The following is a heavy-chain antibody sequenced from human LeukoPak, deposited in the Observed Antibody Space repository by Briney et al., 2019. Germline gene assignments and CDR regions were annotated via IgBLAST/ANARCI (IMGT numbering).Heavy chain of an antibody. CDR2: ISYDGSKK. D-gene: IGHD5-12*01. CDR1: GFTFSSYG. V-gene: IGHV3-30*19. CDR3: ARSQVVASSWFDP. Sequence: PGGSLRLSCAASGFTFSSYGMHWVRQAPGKGLEWVAVISYDGSKKYYADSVKGRFTISRDNSKNTLYLQMNSLRAEDTAVYYCARSQVVASSWFDPWGQGTLVTVSS. J-gene: IGHJ5*02.